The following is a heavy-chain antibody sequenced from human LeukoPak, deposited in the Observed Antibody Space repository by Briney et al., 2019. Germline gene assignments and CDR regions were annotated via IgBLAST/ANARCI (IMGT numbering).Heavy chain of an antibody. Sequence: GGSLRLSCAASGFTFDDYAMHWVRQASGKGLEWVSHINWNGNTIGYGDSVKGRFTISRDNAKNSLYLQMNSLRAEDTAFYYCARGLMGGYPYFENWGQGTLVTVSS. V-gene: IGHV3-20*04. D-gene: IGHD3-22*01. CDR1: GFTFDDYA. CDR2: INWNGNTI. CDR3: ARGLMGGYPYFEN. J-gene: IGHJ4*02.